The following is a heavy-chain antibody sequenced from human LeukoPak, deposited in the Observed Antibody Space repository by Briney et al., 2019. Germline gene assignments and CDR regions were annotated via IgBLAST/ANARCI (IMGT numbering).Heavy chain of an antibody. Sequence: GSLRLSCAASGFTFSSYAMSWVRQAPGKGLEWVSAISGSGGSTYYADSVKGRLTISRDNSKNTLYLQMNSLRAEDTAVYYCAKDPSIAAYSSGYSWGQGTLVTVSS. V-gene: IGHV3-23*01. D-gene: IGHD3-22*01. CDR3: AKDPSIAAYSSGYS. CDR2: ISGSGGST. J-gene: IGHJ5*02. CDR1: GFTFSSYA.